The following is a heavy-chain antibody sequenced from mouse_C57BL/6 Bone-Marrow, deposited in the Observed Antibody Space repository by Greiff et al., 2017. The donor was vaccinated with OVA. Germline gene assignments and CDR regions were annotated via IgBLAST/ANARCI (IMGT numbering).Heavy chain of an antibody. Sequence: LVESGAELARPGASVKLSCKASGYTFTSYGISWVKQRTGQGLEWIGEIYPRSGNTYYNEKFKGKATLTADKSSSTAYMELRSLTSEDSAVYFCARDYGSSYENYWGQGTTLTVSS. CDR3: ARDYGSSYENY. CDR2: IYPRSGNT. V-gene: IGHV1-81*01. CDR1: GYTFTSYG. J-gene: IGHJ2*01. D-gene: IGHD1-1*01.